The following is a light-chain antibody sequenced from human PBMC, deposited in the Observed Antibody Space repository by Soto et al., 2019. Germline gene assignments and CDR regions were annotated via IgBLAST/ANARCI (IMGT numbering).Light chain of an antibody. CDR1: QSISSW. CDR3: QQYTSYWYT. CDR2: KAS. Sequence: DIQMTQSPSTLSASVGDRVTITCRASQSISSWLAWYQQKPGKAPKLLIYKASSLESGVPSRFSGSGSGTEFTLTISSLQPDDCATYYCQQYTSYWYTFGQGTKLEIK. V-gene: IGKV1-5*03. J-gene: IGKJ2*01.